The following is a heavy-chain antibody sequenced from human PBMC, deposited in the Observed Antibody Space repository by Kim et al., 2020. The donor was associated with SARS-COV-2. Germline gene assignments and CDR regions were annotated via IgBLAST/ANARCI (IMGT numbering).Heavy chain of an antibody. J-gene: IGHJ4*02. CDR1: GGSLSGYY. V-gene: IGHV4-34*01. CDR2: IGPSGDT. Sequence: SETLSLTCAVYGGSLSGYYWSWIRQSPEKGLEWIGEIGPSGDTNYNPSLQSRLIISRDTSKNQFSLMLRSVTAADTAVYYCVRDRQPYYWGQGALCTVSS. CDR3: VRDRQPYY.